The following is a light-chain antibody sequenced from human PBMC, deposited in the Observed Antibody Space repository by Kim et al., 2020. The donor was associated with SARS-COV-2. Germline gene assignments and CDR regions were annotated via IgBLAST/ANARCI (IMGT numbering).Light chain of an antibody. V-gene: IGLV3-25*03. CDR3: QLADSSGTFVV. J-gene: IGLJ2*01. CDR2: KDS. Sequence: SYELTQPPSVSVSPGQTARITCSGDALPKQYAYWYQQKPGQAPVLVIYKDSERPSGIPERFSGSSSGTTVTLTISGVQAEDEADYYCQLADSSGTFVVFG. CDR1: ALPKQY.